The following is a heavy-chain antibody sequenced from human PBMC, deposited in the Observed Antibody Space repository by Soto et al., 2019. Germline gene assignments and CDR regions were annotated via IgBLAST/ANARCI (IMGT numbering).Heavy chain of an antibody. J-gene: IGHJ4*02. D-gene: IGHD1-1*01. Sequence: QVNLVQSGAEVKKPGASVKVSCKASGYTFTSYGITWVRQAPGQGLEWMGWISAHNGNTDYAQTLQGRVIVTRDTSTTTAYMELRSLRSDDTPVYYCARGRYGDYWGQGAVVTVSS. CDR2: ISAHNGNT. CDR3: ARGRYGDY. V-gene: IGHV1-18*01. CDR1: GYTFTSYG.